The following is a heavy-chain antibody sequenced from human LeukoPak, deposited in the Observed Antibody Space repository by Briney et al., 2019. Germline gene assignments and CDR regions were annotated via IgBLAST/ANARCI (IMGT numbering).Heavy chain of an antibody. Sequence: GGSLRLSCAASGFTFSDHYMDWVRQAPGKGLEWLARSRDKAKSYSTEHAASVKGRFTISRDNSKNSLYLQMNSPKTEDTAVYYCARLDSSGWTHFDYWGQGTLVTVSS. CDR1: GFTFSDHY. V-gene: IGHV3-72*01. J-gene: IGHJ4*02. D-gene: IGHD6-19*01. CDR2: SRDKAKSYST. CDR3: ARLDSSGWTHFDY.